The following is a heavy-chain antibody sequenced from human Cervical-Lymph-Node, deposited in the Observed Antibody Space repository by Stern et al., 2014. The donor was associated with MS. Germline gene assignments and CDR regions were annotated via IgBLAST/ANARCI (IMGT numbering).Heavy chain of an antibody. CDR1: GYSSTNYG. CDR3: ARETYYYDSSGYYELCC. D-gene: IGHD3-22*01. J-gene: IGHJ4*02. CDR2: ISGHNGNT. Sequence: QVQLVQSGAEVKTPGASVKVSCMASGYSSTNYGIIWVRQASGQGLEWMGWISGHNGNTNYAQKFQDRVTMTTDTSTTTAYMELRSLTSDDTAVYYCARETYYYDSSGYYELCCWGQGTLLTVSS. V-gene: IGHV1-18*01.